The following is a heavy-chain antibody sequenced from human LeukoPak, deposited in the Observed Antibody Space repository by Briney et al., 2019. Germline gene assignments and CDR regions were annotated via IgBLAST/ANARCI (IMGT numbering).Heavy chain of an antibody. D-gene: IGHD2-15*01. Sequence: SETLSLTCTVSGGSISSYYWSWIRQPPGKGLEWIGYIYYSGSTNYNPSLKSRVTMSVDTSKNQFSLKLSSVTAADTAVYYCAREVVVAATRWFDPWGQGTLVTVSS. CDR3: AREVVVAATRWFDP. CDR2: IYYSGST. CDR1: GGSISSYY. J-gene: IGHJ5*02. V-gene: IGHV4-59*12.